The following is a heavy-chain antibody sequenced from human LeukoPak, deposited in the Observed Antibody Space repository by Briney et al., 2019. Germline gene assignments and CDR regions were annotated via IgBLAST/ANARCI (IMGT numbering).Heavy chain of an antibody. CDR2: IIPIFGTA. V-gene: IGHV1-69*13. J-gene: IGHJ4*02. CDR1: GGTFSSYA. Sequence: ASVKVSCKASGGTFSSYAISWVRQAPGQGLEWMGGIIPIFGTANYAQKFQGRVTITADESTSTAYMELSSLRSEDTAVYYCAREGYDILTGYSSPDYWGQGTLVTVSS. D-gene: IGHD3-9*01. CDR3: AREGYDILTGYSSPDY.